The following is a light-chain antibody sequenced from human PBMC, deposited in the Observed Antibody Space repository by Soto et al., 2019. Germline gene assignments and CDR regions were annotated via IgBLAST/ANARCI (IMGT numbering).Light chain of an antibody. CDR1: SSDIGAYDY. CDR2: EVN. CDR3: SSYAGGNNYV. J-gene: IGLJ1*01. V-gene: IGLV2-14*01. Sequence: QSALAQPASLSGSPGQSITISCTGTSSDIGAYDYVSWFQQHPGKAPKLMISEVNNRPSGVSNRFSGSKSGNTAYLTISGLQVEDEAEYYCSSYAGGNNYVFGTGTKVTVL.